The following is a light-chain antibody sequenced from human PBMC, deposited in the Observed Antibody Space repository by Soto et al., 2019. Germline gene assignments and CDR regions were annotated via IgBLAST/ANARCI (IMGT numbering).Light chain of an antibody. J-gene: IGKJ3*01. V-gene: IGKV1-9*01. CDR1: QGISSY. CDR3: QQLNSYPLT. Sequence: DIQLTQSPSFLSASVGDRVTITCQTSQGISSYLAWYQQKPGKAPKLLIYAGFTLQSGVPSRFSGSGSGTEFTLTISSLQPEDFATYYCQQLNSYPLTFGPGTKVDI. CDR2: AGF.